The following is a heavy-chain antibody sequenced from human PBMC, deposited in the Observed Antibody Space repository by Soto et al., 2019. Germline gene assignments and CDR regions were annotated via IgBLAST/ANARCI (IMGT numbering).Heavy chain of an antibody. CDR1: GDSISSGGYY. Sequence: QVQLQESGPGLVKPSQTLSLTCTVSGDSISSGGYYWSWIRQHPGKGLEWIGYIYYSGSTYYNPSLKSRVTISVDTSKNRFSLKLSSVTAADTAVYYCARDRGGGAYAFDIWGQGTMVTVSS. V-gene: IGHV4-31*03. J-gene: IGHJ3*02. CDR2: IYYSGST. CDR3: ARDRGGGAYAFDI. D-gene: IGHD3-16*01.